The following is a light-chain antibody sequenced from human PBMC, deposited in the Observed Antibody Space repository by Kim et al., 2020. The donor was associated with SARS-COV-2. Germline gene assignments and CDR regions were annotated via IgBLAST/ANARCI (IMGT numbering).Light chain of an antibody. J-gene: IGKJ4*01. CDR2: AAS. V-gene: IGKV1-27*01. CDR3: QKYDRAPLT. CDR1: QGISHH. Sequence: DIHMTQSPSSLSASVGDRVTITCRASQGISHHLAWYQQRPGKVPELLIYAASTLQSGVPSRFSGSGSGTEFTLTISNLQAEDFATYYCQKYDRAPLTFGGGTKVEVK.